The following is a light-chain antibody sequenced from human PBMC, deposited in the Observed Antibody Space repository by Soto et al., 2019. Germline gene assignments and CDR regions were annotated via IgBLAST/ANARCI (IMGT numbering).Light chain of an antibody. CDR3: QQYGPPRCN. CDR1: QSVSSSY. CDR2: GAS. Sequence: EIVLTQSPGTLSLSPGERATLSCRASQSVSSSYLAWYQQKPGQAHRLLIYGASSRATGIPDRFSGSGSGTDFTLTISRLEPEDFAVYYCQQYGPPRCNFGQGTKLEI. J-gene: IGKJ2*02. V-gene: IGKV3-20*01.